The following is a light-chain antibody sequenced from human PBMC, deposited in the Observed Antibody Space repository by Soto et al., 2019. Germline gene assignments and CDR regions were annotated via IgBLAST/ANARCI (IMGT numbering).Light chain of an antibody. CDR2: AAS. CDR1: QSISSY. J-gene: IGKJ1*01. CDR3: HQSYSTPHT. Sequence: DIQMTQSPSSLSASVGDRVTITCRASQSISSYLNWYQQKPGKAPKLLIYAASSLQSGVTSRVSGSGSGTDLTLTISSLQHEDLATYYCHQSYSTPHTFGQGTKVDIK. V-gene: IGKV1-39*01.